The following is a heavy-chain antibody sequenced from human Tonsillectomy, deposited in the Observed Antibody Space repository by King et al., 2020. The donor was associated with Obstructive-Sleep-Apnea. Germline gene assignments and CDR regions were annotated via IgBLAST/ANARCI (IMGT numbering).Heavy chain of an antibody. J-gene: IGHJ6*02. Sequence: QLVQSGGGVVQPGRSLRLSCAASGFTFSSYGMHWVRQAPGKGLEWVAVISYDGSNKYYADSVKGRFTISRDNSKNTLYLQMNSLRAEDTAVYYCAKVVSSCRGYYYYYGMDVWGQGTTVTVS. CDR3: AKVVSSCRGYYYYYGMDV. V-gene: IGHV3-30*18. D-gene: IGHD3-10*01. CDR1: GFTFSSYG. CDR2: ISYDGSNK.